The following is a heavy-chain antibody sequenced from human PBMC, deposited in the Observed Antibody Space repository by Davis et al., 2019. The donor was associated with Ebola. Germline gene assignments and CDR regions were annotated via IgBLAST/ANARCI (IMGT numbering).Heavy chain of an antibody. D-gene: IGHD3-22*01. CDR1: GYIFTSYG. CDR2: ISAYNGNT. V-gene: IGHV1-18*01. J-gene: IGHJ5*02. CDR3: ARAYYYDSSGKYNWFDP. Sequence: ASVKVSCKASGYIFTSYGISWVRQAPGQGLEWMGWISAYNGNTNYAQKFQGRVTMTEDTSTDTAYMELSSLRSDDTAVYYCARAYYYDSSGKYNWFDPWGQGTLVTVSS.